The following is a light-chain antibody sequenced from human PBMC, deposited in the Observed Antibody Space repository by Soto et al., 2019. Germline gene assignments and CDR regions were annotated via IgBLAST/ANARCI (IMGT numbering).Light chain of an antibody. J-gene: IGKJ2*01. CDR1: QSLVYSDGNTY. CDR3: VQGTHWPYT. V-gene: IGKV2D-30*01. CDR2: KVS. Sequence: DVVMTQSPLSLPVTLGQPASISCRSSQSLVYSDGNTYLSWFQQRPGQSPRRLIYKVSNCDSGVPDRFSGSGSGADFTLKISRVEAEDVGVYYCVQGTHWPYTFDQGTKLEIK.